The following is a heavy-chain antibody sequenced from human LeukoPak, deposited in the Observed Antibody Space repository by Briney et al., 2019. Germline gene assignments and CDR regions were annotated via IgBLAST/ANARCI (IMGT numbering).Heavy chain of an antibody. V-gene: IGHV1-46*01. J-gene: IGHJ4*02. D-gene: IGHD2-15*01. CDR3: AREIGYCSGGSCTDANFDY. CDR2: INPSGGST. CDR1: GYTFTSYY. Sequence: ASVKVSCKASGYTFTSYYMHWVRQAPGQGLEWMGIINPSGGSTSYAQKFQGRVTMTRDMSTSTVYMELSSLRSEDTAVYYCAREIGYCSGGSCTDANFDYWGQGTLVTVSS.